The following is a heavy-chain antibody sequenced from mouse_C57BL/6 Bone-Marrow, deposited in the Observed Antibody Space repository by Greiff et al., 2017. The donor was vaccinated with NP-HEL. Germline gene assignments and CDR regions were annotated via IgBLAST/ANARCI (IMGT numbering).Heavy chain of an antibody. CDR1: GYTFTSYW. CDR2: INPSNGGT. D-gene: IGHD1-1*01. CDR3: ARRYYGSSYEDAMDY. J-gene: IGHJ4*01. V-gene: IGHV1-53*01. Sequence: QVQLQQPGSELVKPGASVKLSCKASGYTFTSYWMHWVKQRPGQGLEWIGNINPSNGGTNYNEKFKSKATLTVDKSSSTAYMQLSSLTSEDTAVYYCARRYYGSSYEDAMDYWGQGTSVTVSS.